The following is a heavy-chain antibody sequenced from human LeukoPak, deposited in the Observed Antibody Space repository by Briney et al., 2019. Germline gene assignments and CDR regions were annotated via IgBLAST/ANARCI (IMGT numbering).Heavy chain of an antibody. J-gene: IGHJ5*02. CDR3: ARDQRVGANWFDL. CDR2: IYYSGST. V-gene: IGHV4-31*03. Sequence: SQTLSLTCTVSGGSISSGGYYWSWLRQHPGKGLDWIGYIYYSGSTYYNPSLKSRVTISVDTSKNQFSLKLSSVTAADTAVYYCARDQRVGANWFDLWGQGTLVSVSS. CDR1: GGSISSGGYY. D-gene: IGHD1-26*01.